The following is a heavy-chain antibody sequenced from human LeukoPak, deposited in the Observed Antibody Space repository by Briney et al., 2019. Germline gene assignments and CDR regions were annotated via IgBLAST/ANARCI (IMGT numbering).Heavy chain of an antibody. J-gene: IGHJ4*02. D-gene: IGHD5-12*01. V-gene: IGHV3-23*01. CDR1: GFTFSSYA. Sequence: GGSLRLSCAASGFTFSSYAMSWVRQAPGKGLEWVSAINGSGGSTYYADSVKGRFTISRDNSKNTLYLQMNSLRAEDTAVYYCAKVARGYSGYEDDYWGQGTLATVSS. CDR2: INGSGGST. CDR3: AKVARGYSGYEDDY.